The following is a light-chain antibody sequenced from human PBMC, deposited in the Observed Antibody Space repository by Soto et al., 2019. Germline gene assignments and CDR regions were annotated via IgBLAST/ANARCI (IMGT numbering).Light chain of an antibody. V-gene: IGLV2-11*01. CDR1: SSDIGGYNY. CDR3: CSYAGSYTHV. J-gene: IGLJ1*01. CDR2: DVI. Sequence: QSALTQPRSVSGSPGQSVTISCTGTSSDIGGYNYVSWYQQHPGKAPKLMIYDVIKRPSGVPDRFSGSKSGNTASLTIYGLQAEDEADYYCCSYAGSYTHVFGTGTKLTLL.